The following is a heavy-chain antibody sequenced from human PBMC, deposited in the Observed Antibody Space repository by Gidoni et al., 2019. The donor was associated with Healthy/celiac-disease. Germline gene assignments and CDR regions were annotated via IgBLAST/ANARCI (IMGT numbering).Heavy chain of an antibody. CDR3: ARLGNGDDSYYYYYRDV. CDR1: ACSISSSSYY. Sequence: QLHLPESGPGLVKPSETLSLTCTVSACSISSSSYYWGWIRQPPGKGLEWIGSIYYSGSTYANPSLKSRVTIAVDTSKNQFSQKLSSVAAEDTAVYYWARLGNGDDSYYYYYRDVWGKGTTVTVSS. CDR2: IYYSGST. D-gene: IGHD3-10*01. J-gene: IGHJ6*03. V-gene: IGHV4-39*01.